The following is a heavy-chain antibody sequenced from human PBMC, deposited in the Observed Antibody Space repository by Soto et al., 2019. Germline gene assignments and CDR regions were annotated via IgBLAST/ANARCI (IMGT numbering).Heavy chain of an antibody. CDR1: GGSISGGAYS. V-gene: IGHV4-30-2*01. CDR3: ARNQLGDRTNCFDY. CDR2: IYHTGST. Sequence: PSETLSLTCSVSGGSISGGAYSWSWIRQPPGKGLEWIGYIYHTGSTFYNPSLNERVTISVDRSKNQLSLNVTSVTAADTAVYYCARNQLGDRTNCFDYWGQGSLVTVSS. J-gene: IGHJ4*02. D-gene: IGHD3-16*01.